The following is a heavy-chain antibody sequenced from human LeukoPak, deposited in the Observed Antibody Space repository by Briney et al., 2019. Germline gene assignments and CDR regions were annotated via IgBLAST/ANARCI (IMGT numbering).Heavy chain of an antibody. V-gene: IGHV4-59*01. CDR2: IYDSGST. CDR1: GGSMTNLY. CDR3: AKGGSTNFYYGDV. J-gene: IGHJ6*02. Sequence: SETLSLTCSVSGGSMTNLYWTWIRQPLGKGLEWIGDIYDSGSTRYTTSLESRVTISVDTSKNQFSLKLSSVTAADTAVYYCAKGGSTNFYYGDVWGQGTTVTVSS. D-gene: IGHD2/OR15-2a*01.